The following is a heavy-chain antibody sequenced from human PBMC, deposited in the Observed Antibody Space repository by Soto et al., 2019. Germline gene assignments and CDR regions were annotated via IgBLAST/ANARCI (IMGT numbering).Heavy chain of an antibody. CDR1: GGSFSGYY. CDR3: ARVQGCSSTSCYLNYYYYYGMDV. V-gene: IGHV4-34*01. J-gene: IGHJ6*02. D-gene: IGHD2-2*01. CDR2: INHSGST. Sequence: SETLSLTCAVYGGSFSGYYWSWIRQPPGKGLEWIGEINHSGSTNYNPSLKSRVTISVDTSKNQFSLKLSSVTAADTAVYYCARVQGCSSTSCYLNYYYYYGMDVWGQGTTVTVSS.